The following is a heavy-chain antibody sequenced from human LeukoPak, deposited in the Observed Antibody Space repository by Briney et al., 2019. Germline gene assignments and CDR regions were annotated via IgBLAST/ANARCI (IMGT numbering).Heavy chain of an antibody. Sequence: SETLSLTCTVSGGSISSSSYYWGWIRQPPGKGLEWIGNSYYSGSTYYNPSLKSRVTISVDTSKNQFSLRLSSVTAADTAVYYCAREWEVGATTSAFDIWGQGTMVTVSS. CDR1: GGSISSSSYY. CDR3: AREWEVGATTSAFDI. CDR2: SYYSGST. D-gene: IGHD1-26*01. J-gene: IGHJ3*02. V-gene: IGHV4-39*07.